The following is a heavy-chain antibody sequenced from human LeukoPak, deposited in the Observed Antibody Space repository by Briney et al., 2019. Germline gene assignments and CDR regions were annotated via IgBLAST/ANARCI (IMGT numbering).Heavy chain of an antibody. D-gene: IGHD3-22*01. J-gene: IGHJ3*02. CDR1: GFTVSSNY. CDR2: ISGSGGST. Sequence: GGSLRLSCAASGFTVSSNYMSWVRQAPGKGLEWVSAISGSGGSTYYADSVKGRFTISRDNSKNTLYLQMNSLRAEDTAVYYCATRFPYDSSGFDIWGQGTMVTVSS. CDR3: ATRFPYDSSGFDI. V-gene: IGHV3-23*01.